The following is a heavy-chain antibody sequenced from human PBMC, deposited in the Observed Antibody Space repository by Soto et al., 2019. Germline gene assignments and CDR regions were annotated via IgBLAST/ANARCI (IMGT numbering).Heavy chain of an antibody. Sequence: EVQLLESVGGFVQPGGSLRLSCAASGFTFSTFAMNWVRQAPGKGLEWVSGITGGSGFTFYADSVKGRFTISRDDSENTLFLQMSSLRAEDTAKYYCAKSGPTNYFDFWGQGTLVSVSS. D-gene: IGHD1-26*01. CDR2: ITGGSGFT. V-gene: IGHV3-23*01. CDR1: GFTFSTFA. J-gene: IGHJ4*02. CDR3: AKSGPTNYFDF.